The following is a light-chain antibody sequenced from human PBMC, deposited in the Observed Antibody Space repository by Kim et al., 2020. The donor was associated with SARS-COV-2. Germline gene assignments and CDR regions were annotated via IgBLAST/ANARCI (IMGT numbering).Light chain of an antibody. V-gene: IGLV1-47*01. CDR2: RNT. J-gene: IGLJ2*01. Sequence: GQSLTISCSGSSSNIEINYVYWYQQFPGTAPKLRIYRNTQRPSGVPARFSAFKSATSASLAISELRSEDEAHYYCATWDDTLDGRVFGGGTKVTVL. CDR1: SSNIEINY. CDR3: ATWDDTLDGRV.